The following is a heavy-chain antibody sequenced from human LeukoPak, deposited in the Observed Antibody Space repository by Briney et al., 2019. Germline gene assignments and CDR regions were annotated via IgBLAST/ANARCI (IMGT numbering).Heavy chain of an antibody. V-gene: IGHV3-21*01. CDR2: ISSRSTYI. CDR1: GFTFSSYS. D-gene: IGHD3-10*01. J-gene: IGHJ4*02. CDR3: AARDSYGSGSYPIDY. Sequence: GGSLRLSCAASGFTFSSYSMNWVRQAPGKGLEWVSSISSRSTYIYYAGSLKGRFTISRDNAKNSLYLQMNSLRAEDTAVYYCAARDSYGSGSYPIDYWGQGTLVTVSS.